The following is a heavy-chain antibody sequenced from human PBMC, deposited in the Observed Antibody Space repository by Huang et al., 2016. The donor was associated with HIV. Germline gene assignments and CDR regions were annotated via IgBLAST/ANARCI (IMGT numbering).Heavy chain of an antibody. CDR1: GYLFTAYW. V-gene: IGHV5-51*03. D-gene: IGHD2-21*02. CDR3: ARALVTDDAFDI. Sequence: EAQLVQSGAEVKKPGESLKISCKGSGYLFTAYWIAWVRQMPGKGLELIGIIYPNDFDTRYSPSFQGQVTISVDKSISTAYLQWISLKASDTAMYHCARALVTDDAFDIWGQGTMVTVSS. CDR2: IYPNDFDT. J-gene: IGHJ3*02.